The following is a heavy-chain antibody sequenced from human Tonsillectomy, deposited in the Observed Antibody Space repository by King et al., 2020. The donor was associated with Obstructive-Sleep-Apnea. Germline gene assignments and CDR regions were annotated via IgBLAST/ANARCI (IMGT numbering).Heavy chain of an antibody. D-gene: IGHD3-10*01. CDR3: ARDLFYYNSGTSYEDTFDI. V-gene: IGHV1-18*01. J-gene: IGHJ3*02. CDR2: ISGHNGDT. CDR1: GYNFKTYG. Sequence: QLVQSGGEVKKPGASVRVSCKAAGYNFKTYGLSWVRQAPGQGLEWVGWISGHNGDTNYAQSLRGQVVMTAYTTTSTAYMELSSLKPDDTAVYYCARDLFYYNSGTSYEDTFDIWGQGTMVTVSS.